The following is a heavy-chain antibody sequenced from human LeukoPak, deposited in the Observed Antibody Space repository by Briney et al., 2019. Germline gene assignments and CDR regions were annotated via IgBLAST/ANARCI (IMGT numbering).Heavy chain of an antibody. CDR1: GGSISSSNW. V-gene: IGHV4-4*02. CDR2: IYHSGST. CDR3: AREGCGGDCSTTDMDV. J-gene: IGHJ6*02. Sequence: SGTLSLTCAVSGGSISSSNWWSWVRQPPGKGLEWIGEIYHSGSTNYNPSLKSRVTISVDKSKNQFSLKLSSVTAADTAVYYCAREGCGGDCSTTDMDVWGQGTTVTVSS. D-gene: IGHD2-21*02.